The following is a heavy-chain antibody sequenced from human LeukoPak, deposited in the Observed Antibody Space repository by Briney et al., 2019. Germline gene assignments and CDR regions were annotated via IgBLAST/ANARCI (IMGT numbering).Heavy chain of an antibody. CDR1: GGSISSYY. CDR2: IYYSGST. V-gene: IGHV4-59*06. D-gene: IGHD3-22*01. Sequence: SETLSLTCTVSGGSISSYYWSWIRQPPGKGLEWIGYIYYSGSTYYNPSLKSRVTISVDTSKNQFSLKLSSVTAADTAVYYCARVLFEYYYDSSGYGNIFDYWGQGTLVTVSS. CDR3: ARVLFEYYYDSSGYGNIFDY. J-gene: IGHJ4*02.